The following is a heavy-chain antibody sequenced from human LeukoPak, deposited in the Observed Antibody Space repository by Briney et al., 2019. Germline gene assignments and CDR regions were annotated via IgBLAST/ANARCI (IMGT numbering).Heavy chain of an antibody. V-gene: IGHV1-69*13. CDR1: GGTFSSYA. J-gene: IGHJ6*02. Sequence: SVKVSCKASGGTFSSYAISWVRQAPGQGLEWMGGIIPIFGTANYAQKFQGRVTITADESTSTAYMELSSLRSEDTAVYYCATGRNGDYVYGMDVWGQGTTVTVSS. D-gene: IGHD1-1*01. CDR3: ATGRNGDYVYGMDV. CDR2: IIPIFGTA.